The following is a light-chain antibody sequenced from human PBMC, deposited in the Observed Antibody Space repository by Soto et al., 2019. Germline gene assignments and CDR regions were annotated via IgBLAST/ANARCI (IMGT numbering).Light chain of an antibody. CDR1: QSITRF. CDR2: DVS. V-gene: IGKV1-5*01. Sequence: DIQMPQYPSTLSVSVGDRVTITCRASQSITRFLGWYQQKPGKAPNLLIYDVSILESGVPSRLSGSGSGTEFTLAISSLQADDFASYYGQQYNSYSSWTFGQGTKVEI. J-gene: IGKJ1*01. CDR3: QQYNSYSSWT.